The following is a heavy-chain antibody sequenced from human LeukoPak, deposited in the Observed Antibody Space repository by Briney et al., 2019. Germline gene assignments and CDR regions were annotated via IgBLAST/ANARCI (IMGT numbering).Heavy chain of an antibody. CDR3: ASSPYYDFWSGYD. V-gene: IGHV3-7*01. J-gene: IGHJ4*02. CDR2: IQQHGSEK. CDR1: GFTFSNYW. D-gene: IGHD3-3*01. Sequence: GGSLRLSCAASGFTFSNYWMSWVRQAPGKGLEWVANIQQHGSEKYYVDSVKGRFTISRDNAKNSLYLQMNSLRAEDTAVYYCASSPYYDFWSGYDWGQGTLVTVSS.